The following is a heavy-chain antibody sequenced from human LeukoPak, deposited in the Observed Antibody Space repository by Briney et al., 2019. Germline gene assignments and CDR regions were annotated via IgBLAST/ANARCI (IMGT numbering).Heavy chain of an antibody. V-gene: IGHV1-18*01. D-gene: IGHD6-19*01. J-gene: IGHJ3*02. CDR1: GYTFTNFG. CDR2: ISAYNGNT. Sequence: GASVTVSCKASGYTFTNFGISWVQQAPGQGLEWMGWISAYNGNTNYAQKVQDRVTMTTDTSTSTAYMELRSLRSDDTAVYYCARAGGWAREDYKADAFDIWGQGTMVTVSS. CDR3: ARAGGWAREDYKADAFDI.